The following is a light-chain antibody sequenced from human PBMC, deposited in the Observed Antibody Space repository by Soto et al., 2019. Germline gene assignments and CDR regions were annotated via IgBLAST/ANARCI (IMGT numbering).Light chain of an antibody. V-gene: IGKV3-11*02. CDR1: QSVSGY. CDR3: QQRYNWPIT. J-gene: IGKJ5*01. CDR2: ADS. Sequence: EIVMTQSPATLSVSPGERATLSCRASQSVSGYLGWYQQKPGQAPRLLIYADSNRATGIPARFSGSGSGRDFTLTISSLEPEDFSVYYCQQRYNWPITFGQGTRLEI.